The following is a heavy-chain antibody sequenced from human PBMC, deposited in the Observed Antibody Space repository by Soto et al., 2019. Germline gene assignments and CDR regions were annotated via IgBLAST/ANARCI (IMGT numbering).Heavy chain of an antibody. CDR2: ISGSGGST. D-gene: IGHD3-10*01. CDR3: ARVKSGSYDWFDP. CDR1: GFTFSSYA. V-gene: IGHV3-23*01. Sequence: GGSLRLSCAASGFTFSSYAMSWVRQAPGKGLEWVSAISGSGGSTYYADSVKGRFTISRDNAKNTVYLQMNSLRAEDTAVYYCARVKSGSYDWFDPWGQGTLVTVS. J-gene: IGHJ5*02.